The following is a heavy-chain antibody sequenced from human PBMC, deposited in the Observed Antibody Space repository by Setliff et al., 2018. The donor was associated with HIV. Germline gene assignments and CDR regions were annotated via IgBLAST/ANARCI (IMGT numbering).Heavy chain of an antibody. CDR2: INPKTGDT. V-gene: IGHV1-2*06. Sequence: ASVKVSCKAPGYTFTDYFMHWVRQAPGQGLEWMGRINPKTGDTKYKQKFQGRVTMTRDASINTAYMELSSLTSDDTAVYYCARDWSMTSRESNWFDPWGQGTLVTVSS. J-gene: IGHJ5*02. CDR1: GYTFTDYF. CDR3: ARDWSMTSRESNWFDP. D-gene: IGHD6-6*01.